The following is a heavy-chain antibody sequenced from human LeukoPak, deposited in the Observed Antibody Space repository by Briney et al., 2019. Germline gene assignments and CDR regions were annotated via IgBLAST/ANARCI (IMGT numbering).Heavy chain of an antibody. D-gene: IGHD2-2*01. Sequence: GGSLRLSCAASGFTFSSYGMHWVRQAPGKGLEWVAVIWYDGSNKYYADSVKGRFTISRDNSKNTLYLQMNSLRAEDTAVYYCAREYCSSTSCLSADNWFDPWGQGTLVTVSS. V-gene: IGHV3-33*01. J-gene: IGHJ5*02. CDR2: IWYDGSNK. CDR3: AREYCSSTSCLSADNWFDP. CDR1: GFTFSSYG.